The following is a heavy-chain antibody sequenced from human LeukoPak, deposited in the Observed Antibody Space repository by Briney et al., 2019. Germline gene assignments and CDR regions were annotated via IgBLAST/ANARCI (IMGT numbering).Heavy chain of an antibody. V-gene: IGHV3-7*05. J-gene: IGHJ4*02. CDR3: ARGQSGVFDY. CDR1: ELTFSTYG. Sequence: GGSRRLSCAASELTFSTYGMSWVRQAPGKGLEWVANIKPDGSEQYSVDSVKGRFTFSRDNAKTSLSLQMKSLRAEDTAAYNCARGQSGVFDYWGRGTLVSVSS. CDR2: IKPDGSEQ. D-gene: IGHD3-10*01.